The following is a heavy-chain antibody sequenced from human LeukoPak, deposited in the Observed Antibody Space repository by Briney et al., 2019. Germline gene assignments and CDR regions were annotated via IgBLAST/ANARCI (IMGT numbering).Heavy chain of an antibody. V-gene: IGHV1-18*01. D-gene: IGHD4-17*01. CDR1: GGTFSDFA. CDR3: ASHDYGDYEGGPPFDY. Sequence: GASVKVSCKASGGTFSDFAISWVRQAPGQGLEWMGGITTDFGTVNYAQKLQGRVTMTTDTSTSTAYMELRSLRSDDTAVYYCASHDYGDYEGGPPFDYWGQGTLVTVSS. CDR2: ITTDFGTV. J-gene: IGHJ4*02.